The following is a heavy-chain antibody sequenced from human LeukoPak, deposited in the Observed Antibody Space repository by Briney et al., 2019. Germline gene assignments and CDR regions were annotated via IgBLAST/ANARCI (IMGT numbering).Heavy chain of an antibody. CDR2: IYSSGST. CDR1: GDSIFSND. CDR3: AREAAARPLSYYYYMDV. D-gene: IGHD6-6*01. V-gene: IGHV4-59*12. Sequence: PSETLSLTCTVSGDSIFSNDWTWIRQPPGKGLEWIGNIYSSGSTNYNPSLKSRVTMSVDTSKNQFSLKLSSVTAADTAVYYCAREAAARPLSYYYYMDVWGKGTTVTVSS. J-gene: IGHJ6*03.